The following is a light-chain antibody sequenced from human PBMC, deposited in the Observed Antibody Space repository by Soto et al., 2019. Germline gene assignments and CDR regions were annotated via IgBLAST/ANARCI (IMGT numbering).Light chain of an antibody. CDR3: QQRSDWPRLT. Sequence: EIVLTQSPATLSLSPWERATLSCRASQSVRSDLAWYQQKPGQAPRLLISDASNRATGIPARFSGSGTGTDFTLAIGRLEPEDFAMYYCQQRSDWPRLTFGGGTKVEIK. V-gene: IGKV3-11*01. CDR1: QSVRSD. J-gene: IGKJ4*01. CDR2: DAS.